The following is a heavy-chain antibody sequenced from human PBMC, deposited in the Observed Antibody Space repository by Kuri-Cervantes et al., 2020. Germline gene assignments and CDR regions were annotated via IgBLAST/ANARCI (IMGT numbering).Heavy chain of an antibody. J-gene: IGHJ4*02. V-gene: IGHV3-9*01. D-gene: IGHD4/OR15-4a*01. CDR2: ISWNSGSI. CDR1: GFTFDDYA. Sequence: SLKISCAASGFTFDDYAMHWVRQAPGKGLEWVSCISWNSGSIGYADSVKGRFPISRDNAKNSLYLQMNSLRAEDTAVYYFANTTMVEINYFDYWGQGTLVTVSS. CDR3: ANTTMVEINYFDY.